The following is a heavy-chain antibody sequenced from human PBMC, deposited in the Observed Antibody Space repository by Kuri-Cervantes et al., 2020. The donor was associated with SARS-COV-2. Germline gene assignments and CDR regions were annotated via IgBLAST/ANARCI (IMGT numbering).Heavy chain of an antibody. CDR3: AGPITPYAFDI. CDR1: GGSFSGYY. D-gene: IGHD2-15*01. Sequence: SETLSLTCAVYGGSFSGYYWSWIRQPPGKGLEWIGEINHSGSTNYNPSLKSRVTISVDTSKNQFSLKLSSVTAADTAVCYCAGPITPYAFDIWGQWTMVTVSS. V-gene: IGHV4-34*01. CDR2: INHSGST. J-gene: IGHJ3*02.